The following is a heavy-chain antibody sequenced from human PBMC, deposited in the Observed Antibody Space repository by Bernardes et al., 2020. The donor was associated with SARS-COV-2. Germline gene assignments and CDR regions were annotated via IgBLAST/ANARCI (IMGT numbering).Heavy chain of an antibody. CDR2: ISGSGGST. V-gene: IGHV3-23*01. D-gene: IGHD6-19*01. J-gene: IGHJ4*02. CDR3: AKVKYSSGWYYDY. CDR1: GFTFSDYY. Sequence: GGSLRLSRAASGFTFSDYYMSWIRQAPGKGLEWVSAISGSGGSTYYADSVKGRFTISRDNSKNTLYLQMNSLRAEDTAVYYCAKVKYSSGWYYDYWGQGTLVTVSS.